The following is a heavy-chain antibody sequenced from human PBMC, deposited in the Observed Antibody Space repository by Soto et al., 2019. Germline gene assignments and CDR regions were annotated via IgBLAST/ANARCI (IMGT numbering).Heavy chain of an antibody. V-gene: IGHV4-39*01. J-gene: IGHJ4*02. CDR3: ARHADRGQLVTAFDY. CDR1: GGSISSGTYY. D-gene: IGHD6-6*01. Sequence: PSETLSLTCTVSGGSISSGTYYWGWIRQPPGEGLEWIGSIFYSGSTYYNPSLKSRVTISVDTSKNQFSLKLSPVTAADTAVYYCARHADRGQLVTAFDYWGQGTLVTVS. CDR2: IFYSGST.